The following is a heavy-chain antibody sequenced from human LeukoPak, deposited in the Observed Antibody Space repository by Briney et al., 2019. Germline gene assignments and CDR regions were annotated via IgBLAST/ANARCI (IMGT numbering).Heavy chain of an antibody. CDR1: GDSISSGGYY. J-gene: IGHJ3*02. CDR3: ARVEWFGELSPFDI. V-gene: IGHV4-39*07. D-gene: IGHD3-10*01. Sequence: SETLSLTCTVSGDSISSGGYYWGWIRQPPGKGLEWIGNIYYSGSAYYNPSIKSRVTISVDSSKTQFSLQLSSVTAADTAVYYCARVEWFGELSPFDIWGQGTMVTVSS. CDR2: IYYSGSA.